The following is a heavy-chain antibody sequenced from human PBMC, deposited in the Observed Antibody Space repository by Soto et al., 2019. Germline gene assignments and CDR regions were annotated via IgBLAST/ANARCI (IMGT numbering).Heavy chain of an antibody. Sequence: QVQLQESGPGLVKPSETLSLTCTVSGGSINSYYWSWIRQPPGKGLEWIGYIDYSGSTNYNPSLTCRVTMSVDTSKNQFSLKLSSVTAADTGVYYCARLQWELTFDHWGQGTLVIVSS. CDR1: GGSINSYY. CDR2: IDYSGST. J-gene: IGHJ4*02. D-gene: IGHD1-26*01. V-gene: IGHV4-59*08. CDR3: ARLQWELTFDH.